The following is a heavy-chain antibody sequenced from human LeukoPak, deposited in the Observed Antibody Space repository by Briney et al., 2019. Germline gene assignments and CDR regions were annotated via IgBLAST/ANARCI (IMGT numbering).Heavy chain of an antibody. CDR3: ARDRVVGQWLVNELNPIDY. J-gene: IGHJ4*02. V-gene: IGHV1-18*01. D-gene: IGHD6-19*01. CDR1: GYTFTIYG. Sequence: ASVKVSCKASGYTFTIYGISWVRQAPGQGLEWMGWISAYNGNTNYAQKLQGRVTMTTDTSTSTAYMELRSLRSDDTAVYYCARDRVVGQWLVNELNPIDYWGQGTLVTVSS. CDR2: ISAYNGNT.